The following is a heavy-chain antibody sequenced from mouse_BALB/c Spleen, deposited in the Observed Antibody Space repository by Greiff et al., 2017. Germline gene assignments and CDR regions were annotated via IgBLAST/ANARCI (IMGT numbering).Heavy chain of an antibody. J-gene: IGHJ2*01. CDR3: ARWGLLFFFDY. Sequence: VQLKESGPELVKPGASVKMSCKASGYTFTSYVMHWVKQKPGQGLEWIGYINPYNDGTKYNEKFKGKATLTSDKSSSTAYMELSSLTSEDSAVYYCARWGLLFFFDYWGQGTTLTVSS. V-gene: IGHV1-14*01. CDR2: INPYNDGT. D-gene: IGHD2-3*01. CDR1: GYTFTSYV.